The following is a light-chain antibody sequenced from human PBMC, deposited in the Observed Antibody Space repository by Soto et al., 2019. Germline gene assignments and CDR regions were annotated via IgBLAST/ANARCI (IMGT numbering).Light chain of an antibody. J-gene: IGKJ1*01. Sequence: EIVVTQSPATLSVSPGERATLSCRASQSVTSNYLAWYQHKPGQAPRLLIFGASSRATGIPDKFSGSGSGTDFTRTISRLEPDDFAVYYCQHYGTSSWTFGQGTKVEIK. CDR1: QSVTSNY. CDR2: GAS. V-gene: IGKV3-20*01. CDR3: QHYGTSSWT.